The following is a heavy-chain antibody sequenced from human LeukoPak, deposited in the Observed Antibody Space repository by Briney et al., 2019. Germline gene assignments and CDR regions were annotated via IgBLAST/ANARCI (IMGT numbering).Heavy chain of an antibody. D-gene: IGHD2-2*02. Sequence: ASVKVSCKASGYTFIDYYIHWARQAPGQGLEWMGIINPSGGSTSYAQKFQGRVTMTRDTSTSTVYMELSSLRSDDTAVYYCAKEFYTTGGTVMDSQYYYYYGLDVWGQGTTVTVSS. J-gene: IGHJ6*02. CDR1: GYTFIDYY. V-gene: IGHV1-46*01. CDR3: AKEFYTTGGTVMDSQYYYYYGLDV. CDR2: INPSGGST.